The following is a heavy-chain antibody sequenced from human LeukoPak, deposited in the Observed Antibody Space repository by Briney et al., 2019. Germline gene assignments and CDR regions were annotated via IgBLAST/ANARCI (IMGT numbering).Heavy chain of an antibody. CDR3: GRGTYSSGGLIDS. CDR1: GFTLRSYT. D-gene: IGHD6-19*01. Sequence: PGGSLRLSCAASGFTLRSYTMDWVRQAPGRGLEWVSSISSSSTYIYYADSVEGRSTVSRDNAKNSLYLQMNSLKAEDSAIYYCGRGTYSSGGLIDSWGQGTLVTVSS. V-gene: IGHV3-21*01. J-gene: IGHJ4*02. CDR2: ISSSSTYI.